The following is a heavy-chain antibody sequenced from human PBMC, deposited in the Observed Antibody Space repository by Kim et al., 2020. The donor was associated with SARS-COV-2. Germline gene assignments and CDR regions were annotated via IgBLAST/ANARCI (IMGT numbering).Heavy chain of an antibody. CDR3: AKDGGYDGEVSFDY. D-gene: IGHD5-12*01. V-gene: IGHV3-23*01. CDR2: FSGCGGST. J-gene: IGHJ4*02. CDR1: GFTFSSYV. Sequence: GGSLRLSWAASGFTFSSYVMSWARKAPGKGLEWVSAFSGCGGSTYYADSVMGRFTISRDNSKNTLYLQMNSLRAEDTAVYYCAKDGGYDGEVSFDYWGQGTLVTVSS.